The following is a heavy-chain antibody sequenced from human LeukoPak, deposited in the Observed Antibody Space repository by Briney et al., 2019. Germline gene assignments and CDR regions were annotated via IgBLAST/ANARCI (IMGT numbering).Heavy chain of an antibody. CDR2: ISGSGGST. CDR1: GFTFSSYA. Sequence: AGGSLRLXCAASGFTFSSYAMSWGRPAPGKGLEWVSAISGSGGSTYYADSVKGRFTISRDNSKNTLYLQMNSLRAEDTAVYYCAKENYYDFWSGYYYYVDVWGKGTTVTVSS. CDR3: AKENYYDFWSGYYYYVDV. D-gene: IGHD3-3*01. V-gene: IGHV3-23*01. J-gene: IGHJ6*03.